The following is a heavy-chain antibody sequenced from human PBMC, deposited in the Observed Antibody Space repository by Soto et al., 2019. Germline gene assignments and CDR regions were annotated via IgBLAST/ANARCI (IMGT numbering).Heavy chain of an antibody. CDR1: GFSLTTGGLG. V-gene: IGHV2-5*01. D-gene: IGHD1-26*01. J-gene: IGHJ6*01. Sequence: QITLKESGPTLVKPTQTLTLTCTFSGFSLTTGGLGVGWIRQPPGKALVWLAVIYWNDDRRYNPSLRRRLSITTDASKKQVVLTMTNMDPVETATYDCGHRRDSSEYSGLDLWGPGTAVRVSS. CDR3: GHRRDSSEYSGLDL. CDR2: IYWNDDR.